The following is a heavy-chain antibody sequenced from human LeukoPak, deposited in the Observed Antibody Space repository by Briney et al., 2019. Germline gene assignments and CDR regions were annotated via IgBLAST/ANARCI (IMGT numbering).Heavy chain of an antibody. D-gene: IGHD6-13*01. J-gene: IGHJ4*02. CDR1: GGSISSGGYY. CDR3: ARGRSSSSWYGY. V-gene: IGHV4-30-2*01. Sequence: SETLSLTCTVSGGSISSGGYYWSWIRQPPGKGLEWIGYIYHSGSTYYDPSLKSRVTISVDRSKNQFSLKLSSVTAADTAVYYCARGRSSSSWYGYWGQGTLVTVSS. CDR2: IYHSGST.